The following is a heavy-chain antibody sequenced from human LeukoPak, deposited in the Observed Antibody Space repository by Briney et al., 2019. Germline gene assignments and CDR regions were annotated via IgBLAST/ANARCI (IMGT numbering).Heavy chain of an antibody. CDR3: ARNVDYYFDY. D-gene: IGHD3/OR15-3a*01. V-gene: IGHV3-33*01. Sequence: GGSLRLSCAASGFTFSSYGMHWVRQAPGKGLEWVAIIWYNGSNKYYTDSVKGRFAISRDNSKDTLYLQMNSLRAEDTAVYYCARNVDYYFDYWGQGTLVTASS. J-gene: IGHJ4*02. CDR1: GFTFSSYG. CDR2: IWYNGSNK.